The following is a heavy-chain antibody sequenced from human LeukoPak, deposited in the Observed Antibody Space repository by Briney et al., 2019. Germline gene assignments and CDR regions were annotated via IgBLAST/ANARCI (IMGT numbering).Heavy chain of an antibody. CDR3: ARIVVGATSWYFDL. Sequence: PGGSLRLSCAASGFTFTMYWMTWVRQAPGKGLEWVANIKEDGSEKYYVDSVKGRFAISRDNAKKTLYLQMNSLRAEDTAVYYCARIVVGATSWYFDLWGRGTLVTVSS. CDR1: GFTFTMYW. D-gene: IGHD1-26*01. CDR2: IKEDGSEK. J-gene: IGHJ2*01. V-gene: IGHV3-7*05.